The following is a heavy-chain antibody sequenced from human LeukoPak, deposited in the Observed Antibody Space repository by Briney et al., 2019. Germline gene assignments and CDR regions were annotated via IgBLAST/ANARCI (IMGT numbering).Heavy chain of an antibody. CDR3: ARDRSEHYDRSAYSWNDAFDL. CDR2: INTYNGNT. J-gene: IGHJ3*01. V-gene: IGHV1-18*01. D-gene: IGHD3-22*01. CDR1: DYTFFTYG. Sequence: GASVKVSCKDSDYTFFTYGLSWVRQAPGQGLEWMGWINTYNGNTNYAQKLQGRVTMTTDTSTNTAYMELRSLRSDDTAVYYCARDRSEHYDRSAYSWNDAFDLWGQGTMVTVSS.